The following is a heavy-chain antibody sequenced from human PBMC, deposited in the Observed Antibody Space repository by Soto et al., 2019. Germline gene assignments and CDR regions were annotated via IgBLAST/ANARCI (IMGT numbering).Heavy chain of an antibody. V-gene: IGHV5-51*01. CDR1: GYNFNTYW. J-gene: IGHJ5*02. D-gene: IGHD6-13*01. CDR2: IYPGDSGT. CDR3: ARHGFNQQLVLDNFRFDT. Sequence: PGESLKISCKVSGYNFNTYWIAWVRQMPGKGLEWMGLIYPGDSGTRYSPSFQGQGTISADKSTSTAYLEWSSLKASDTAMYYWARHGFNQQLVLDNFRFDTLGQATLVTVSS.